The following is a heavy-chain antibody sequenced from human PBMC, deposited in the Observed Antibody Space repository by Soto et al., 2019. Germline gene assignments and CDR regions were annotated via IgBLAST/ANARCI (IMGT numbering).Heavy chain of an antibody. Sequence: ASVKVSCKVSGYTLTELSMHWVRQAPGKGLEWMGGFDPEDGETIYAQKFQGRVTMTEDTSTDTAYMELSSLRSEDTAVYYCARDNIVVVPAAILYYYYGMDVWGQGTTVTVSS. CDR3: ARDNIVVVPAAILYYYYGMDV. V-gene: IGHV1-24*01. J-gene: IGHJ6*02. D-gene: IGHD2-2*01. CDR2: FDPEDGET. CDR1: GYTLTELS.